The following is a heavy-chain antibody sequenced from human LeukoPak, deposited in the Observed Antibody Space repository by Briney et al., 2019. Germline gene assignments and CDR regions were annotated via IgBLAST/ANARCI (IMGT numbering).Heavy chain of an antibody. J-gene: IGHJ3*02. V-gene: IGHV3-23*01. CDR1: GFIVSNNY. CDR3: ARSYGYGVDAFDI. D-gene: IGHD5-18*01. Sequence: GGSLRLSCAASGFIVSNNYMSWVRQAPGKGLEWVSAISGSGGSTYYADSVKGRFTISRDNSKNTLYLQMTSLRAEDTAVYYCARSYGYGVDAFDIWGQGTMVTVSS. CDR2: ISGSGGST.